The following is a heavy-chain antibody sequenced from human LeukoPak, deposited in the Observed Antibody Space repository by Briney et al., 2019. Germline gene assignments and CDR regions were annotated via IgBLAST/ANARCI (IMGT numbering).Heavy chain of an antibody. CDR3: ARETPDSSGWD. Sequence: GGSLRLSCAASGFTFRNNRMSWVRQAPGKGLEWVANIKQDGSDKNYVDSVKGRFTISRDNAKNSLSLQMNSLRAEDTAVYYCARETPDSSGWDWGQGTLVTVSS. V-gene: IGHV3-7*01. J-gene: IGHJ4*02. CDR1: GFTFRNNR. CDR2: IKQDGSDK. D-gene: IGHD6-19*01.